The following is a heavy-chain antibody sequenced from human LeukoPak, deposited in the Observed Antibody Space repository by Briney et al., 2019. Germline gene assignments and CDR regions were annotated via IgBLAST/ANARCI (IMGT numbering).Heavy chain of an antibody. CDR2: ISYNGGTT. J-gene: IGHJ3*01. CDR3: ARERHSGYDLAAFDV. D-gene: IGHD5-12*01. V-gene: IGHV3-64*01. Sequence: WGSLTLSCAASGFTFSDHYIDWVRQAPGKGLEFVSGISYNGGTTYYANSVKGRFTISRDNSKNTLYLEMGSLRPEDMGVYYCARERHSGYDLAAFDVWGQGTLVTVSS. CDR1: GFTFSDHY.